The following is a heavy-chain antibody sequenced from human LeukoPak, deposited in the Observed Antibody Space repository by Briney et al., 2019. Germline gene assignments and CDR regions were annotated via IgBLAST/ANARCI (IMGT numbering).Heavy chain of an antibody. J-gene: IGHJ4*02. CDR3: AGGAN. Sequence: GGSLRLSCEASGFRFSGYWLNWVRQAPGQGLEWVANINPDGSGKYYVDSMKGRFTISRDDAKNSLYLQMNSLRAEDTAVYYCAGGANWGQGTPVTVSS. CDR1: GFRFSGYW. V-gene: IGHV3-7*04. CDR2: INPDGSGK.